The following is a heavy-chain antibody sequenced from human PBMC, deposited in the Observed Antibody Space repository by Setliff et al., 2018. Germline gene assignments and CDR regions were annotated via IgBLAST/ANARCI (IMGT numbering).Heavy chain of an antibody. D-gene: IGHD2-15*01. J-gene: IGHJ5*02. V-gene: IGHV1-2*02. Sequence: ASVKVSCKASGNTFTGYYIHWLRQAPGQGLEWMGCINPNSGDTTFAQKFQGRVTITRDTSNSTDYMDLSRLTSDDTAVYYCARSPAVLGIVYLDPWGQGTLVTVSS. CDR2: INPNSGDT. CDR1: GNTFTGYY. CDR3: ARSPAVLGIVYLDP.